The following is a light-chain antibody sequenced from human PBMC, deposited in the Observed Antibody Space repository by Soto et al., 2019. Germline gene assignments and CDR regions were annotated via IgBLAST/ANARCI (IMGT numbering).Light chain of an antibody. Sequence: IVMTQSPATLSVSPGERATLSCRASQSVYSNLAWYQQTPGQAPRLLIYVASTRATGIPARFSGSGSGTAFTLTITSLQSEDFAVYYYQQYQSWPLTFGGGTTVEIK. CDR2: VAS. CDR3: QQYQSWPLT. V-gene: IGKV3-15*01. CDR1: QSVYSN. J-gene: IGKJ4*01.